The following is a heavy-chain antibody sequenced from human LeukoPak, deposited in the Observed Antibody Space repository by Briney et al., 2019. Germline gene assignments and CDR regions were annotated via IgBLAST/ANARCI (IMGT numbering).Heavy chain of an antibody. Sequence: SETLSLTCTVSGDSISSSSYYWGWIRQPPAKGLEWIGSIFYSGNTFYNPSLKSRLSISVDTSKNQFSLRLSSVTAADTAMYFCARHYHYGSGRYKPCDIWGQGAMVTVSS. J-gene: IGHJ3*02. CDR1: GDSISSSSYY. D-gene: IGHD3-10*01. V-gene: IGHV4-39*01. CDR3: ARHYHYGSGRYKPCDI. CDR2: IFYSGNT.